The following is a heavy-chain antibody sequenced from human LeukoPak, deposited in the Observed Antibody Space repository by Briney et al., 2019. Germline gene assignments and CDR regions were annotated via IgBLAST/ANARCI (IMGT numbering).Heavy chain of an antibody. CDR3: ARDFKVTKIVTEAFDI. J-gene: IGHJ3*02. Sequence: GGSLRLSCADSGFTFSSYSMNWVRQAPGKGLEWVSSISSSSSYIYYADSVKGRFTISRDNAKNSLYLQMNSLRAEDTAVYYCARDFKVTKIVTEAFDIWGQGTMVTVSS. V-gene: IGHV3-21*01. CDR1: GFTFSSYS. D-gene: IGHD2-21*02. CDR2: ISSSSSYI.